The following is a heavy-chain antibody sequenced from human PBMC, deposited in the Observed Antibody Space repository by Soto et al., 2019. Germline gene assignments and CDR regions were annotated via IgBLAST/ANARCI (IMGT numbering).Heavy chain of an antibody. V-gene: IGHV3-15*01. CDR2: LKSKSDGGTS. CDR1: GFTFSKAW. Sequence: GGSLRLSCAVSGFTFSKAWMSWVRQAPGKGLEWVARLKSKSDGGTSDYAAPVKGRFSISRDESKNTLYLQMNSLRAEDTAVYYCARDYSNYNYFDYWGQGTLVTVSS. CDR3: ARDYSNYNYFDY. D-gene: IGHD4-4*01. J-gene: IGHJ4*02.